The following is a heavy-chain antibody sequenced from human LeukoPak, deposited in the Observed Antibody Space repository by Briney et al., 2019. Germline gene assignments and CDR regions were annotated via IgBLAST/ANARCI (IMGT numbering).Heavy chain of an antibody. Sequence: SETLSLTCAVSGYSISSGYYWGWIRQPPGKGLEWIGSIYHSGSTYYNPSLKSRVTISVDTSKNQFSLKPSSVTAADTAVYYCASTGTTALFDYWGQGTPVTVSS. CDR1: GYSISSGYY. CDR2: IYHSGST. CDR3: ASTGTTALFDY. V-gene: IGHV4-38-2*01. J-gene: IGHJ4*02. D-gene: IGHD1-7*01.